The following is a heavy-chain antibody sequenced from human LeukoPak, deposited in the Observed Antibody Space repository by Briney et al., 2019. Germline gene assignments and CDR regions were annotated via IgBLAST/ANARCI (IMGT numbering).Heavy chain of an antibody. D-gene: IGHD6-19*01. CDR2: IYPGDPDT. CDR1: GYSFTSYW. J-gene: IGHJ3*02. CDR3: ARPYSSGWFGGAFDI. V-gene: IGHV5-51*01. Sequence: GESLKISCKGSGYSFTSYWIGWVRQMPGKGLEWMGIIYPGDPDTRYSPSFQGQVTISADKSINTAYLQWSSLKASDTAMYYCARPYSSGWFGGAFDIWGQGTLVTVSS.